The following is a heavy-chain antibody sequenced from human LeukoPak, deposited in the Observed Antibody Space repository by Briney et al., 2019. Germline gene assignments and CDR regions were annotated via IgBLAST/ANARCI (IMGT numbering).Heavy chain of an antibody. CDR2: TNQDESEK. J-gene: IGHJ4*02. CDR1: GFTFSTYW. D-gene: IGHD5-18*01. Sequence: GGSLRLSCGASGFTFSTYWMSWVRQAPGKDLEWVANTNQDESEKNYVDSVKGRFTVTRDNAKNSVYLQMNRLRAEDTAVYYCTRDKGYSQFDYWGQGSLVTVSS. V-gene: IGHV3-7*01. CDR3: TRDKGYSQFDY.